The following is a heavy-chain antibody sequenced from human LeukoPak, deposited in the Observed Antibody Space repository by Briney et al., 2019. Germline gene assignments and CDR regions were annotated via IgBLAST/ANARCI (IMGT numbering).Heavy chain of an antibody. CDR1: GGTFSSYA. V-gene: IGHV1-69*05. CDR3: ARKPDCSSTSCYGNNWFDP. J-gene: IGHJ5*02. Sequence: SVKVSCKASGGTFSSYAISWGRHAPGQGLEWMGGIIPIFGTANYAQKFQGRVTITTDESTSTAYMELSSLRSEDTAVYYCARKPDCSSTSCYGNNWFDPWGQGTLVTVSS. D-gene: IGHD2-2*01. CDR2: IIPIFGTA.